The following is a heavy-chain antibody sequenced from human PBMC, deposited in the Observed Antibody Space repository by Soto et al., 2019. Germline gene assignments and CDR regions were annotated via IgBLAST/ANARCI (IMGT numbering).Heavy chain of an antibody. CDR1: GFTFSSYA. V-gene: IGHV3-23*01. CDR2: ISGSGGST. CDR3: ARSREIIASAGSFAC. J-gene: IGHJ4*02. Sequence: HPGVSMRLSCAASGFTFSSYAMSWVRQAPGKGLEWVSAISGSGGSTYYADSVKGRFTISRDNSKNTLYLQMNSLRAEDTAVYYCARSREIIASAGSFACWGQGALRTVP. D-gene: IGHD6-25*01.